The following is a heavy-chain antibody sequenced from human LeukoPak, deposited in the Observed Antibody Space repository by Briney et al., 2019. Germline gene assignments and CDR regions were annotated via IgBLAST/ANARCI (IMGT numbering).Heavy chain of an antibody. J-gene: IGHJ3*02. CDR2: INPTSGDT. CDR1: GYSFTHYY. D-gene: IGHD7-27*01. CDR3: ARGDGDGPARRAFDI. Sequence: ASVKVSCKASGYSFTHYYIHWVRQAPGQGLEWMGWINPTSGDTNYVQWFQGRVTMTRDTSISTAYMELTRMRSDDTAVYYCARGDGDGPARRAFDIWGQGSMVTVSS. V-gene: IGHV1-2*02.